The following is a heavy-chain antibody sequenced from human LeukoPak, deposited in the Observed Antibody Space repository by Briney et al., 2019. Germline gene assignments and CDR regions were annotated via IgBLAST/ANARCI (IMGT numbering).Heavy chain of an antibody. V-gene: IGHV4-39*01. D-gene: IGHD1-26*01. CDR3: ARMGGTARGFDY. CDR2: IYYSGST. Sequence: PSETLSLTCTVSGGSISSSSYYWGWIRQPPGKGLEWIGSIYYSGSTYYNPSLKSRVTISVDTSKNQFSLKLSSVTAADTAVYYCARMGGTARGFDYWGQGTLVTVSS. CDR1: GGSISSSSYY. J-gene: IGHJ4*02.